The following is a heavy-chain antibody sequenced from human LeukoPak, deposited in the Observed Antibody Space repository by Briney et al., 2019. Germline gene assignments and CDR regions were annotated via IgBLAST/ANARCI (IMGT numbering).Heavy chain of an antibody. CDR2: ISAYNGNT. D-gene: IGHD3-10*01. CDR3: ARDRSRGFPFITMVRGGTNTNDY. CDR1: GYTFTSYG. Sequence: ASVKVSCKASGYTFTSYGISWVRQAPGQGLEWMGWISAYNGNTNYAQKLQGRVTMTTDTSTSTAYMELRSLRSDDTAVYYCARDRSRGFPFITMVRGGTNTNDYWGQGTLVTVSS. J-gene: IGHJ4*02. V-gene: IGHV1-18*01.